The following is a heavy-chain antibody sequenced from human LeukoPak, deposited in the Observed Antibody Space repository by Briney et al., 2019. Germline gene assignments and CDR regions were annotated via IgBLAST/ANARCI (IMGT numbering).Heavy chain of an antibody. CDR3: AHGTVYQLDY. V-gene: IGHV3-23*01. CDR2: ISGSGSST. Sequence: GGTLRLSCAASGFTFSSYGMSWVRQAPGKGLEWVSEISGSGSSTYYADSVKGRFTISRDNSKNTLYLQMNSLRAEDTAVYYCAHGTVYQLDYWGQGTLVTVSS. J-gene: IGHJ4*02. CDR1: GFTFSSYG. D-gene: IGHD2-2*01.